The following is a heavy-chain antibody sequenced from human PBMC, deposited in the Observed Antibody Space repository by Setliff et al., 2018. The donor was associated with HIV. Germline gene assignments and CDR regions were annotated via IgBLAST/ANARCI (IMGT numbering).Heavy chain of an antibody. Sequence: SETLSLTCNVSGGSISSYYWNWIRQPPGKGLEWIGYIYYSGGTNYNPSLKSRVTISADKSKNQFSLKLSSVTAADTAVYYCARGSSGWTSDYWGQGTLVTVPQ. D-gene: IGHD6-19*01. V-gene: IGHV4-59*01. CDR3: ARGSSGWTSDY. J-gene: IGHJ4*02. CDR1: GGSISSYY. CDR2: IYYSGGT.